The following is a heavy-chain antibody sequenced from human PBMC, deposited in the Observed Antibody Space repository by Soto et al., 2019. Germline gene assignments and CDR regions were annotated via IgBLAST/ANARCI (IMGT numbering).Heavy chain of an antibody. J-gene: IGHJ6*02. CDR3: ASWLKGPDIGNYYYGMDV. CDR1: GGAFSDYD. D-gene: IGHD2-15*01. V-gene: IGHV1-69*12. CDR2: IMPIFRAP. Sequence: QVQLVQSGAEVKKPGSSVKVSCKASGGAFSDYDFSWVRQAPAQGLEWLGGIMPIFRAPDYAQKFQGRVTITADEFTRTAYMEMNSLRSEDTAVYYCASWLKGPDIGNYYYGMDVWGQGTTVTVS.